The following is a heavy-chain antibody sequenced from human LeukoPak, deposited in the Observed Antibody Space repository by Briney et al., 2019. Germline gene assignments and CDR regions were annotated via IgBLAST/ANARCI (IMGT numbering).Heavy chain of an antibody. CDR1: GFTFGDYA. D-gene: IGHD2-2*01. Sequence: GGSLRLSCTASGFTFGDYAMSWFRQAPGKGLEWVGFIRSKAYGGTTEYAASVKGRFTISRDDSKSIAYLQMNSLKTEDTAVYYCTREAYVVVPAAMPDAFDIWGQGTMVTVSS. CDR3: TREAYVVVPAAMPDAFDI. CDR2: IRSKAYGGTT. J-gene: IGHJ3*02. V-gene: IGHV3-49*03.